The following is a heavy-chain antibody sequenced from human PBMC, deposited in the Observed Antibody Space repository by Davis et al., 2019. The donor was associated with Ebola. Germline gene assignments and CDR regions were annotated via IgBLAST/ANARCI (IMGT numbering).Heavy chain of an antibody. Sequence: GESLKISCAASGFTFSSYAMSWVRQAPGKGLEWVANIKQDGSEKYYVDSVKGRFTISRDNAKNTVYLQMNILRSEDTAVYYCARGGAGAIDYWGPGTLVTVSS. CDR3: ARGGAGAIDY. J-gene: IGHJ4*02. D-gene: IGHD3-10*01. CDR2: IKQDGSEK. V-gene: IGHV3-7*01. CDR1: GFTFSSYA.